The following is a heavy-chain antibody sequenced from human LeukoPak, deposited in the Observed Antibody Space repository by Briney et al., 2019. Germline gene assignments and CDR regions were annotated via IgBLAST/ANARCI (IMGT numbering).Heavy chain of an antibody. CDR2: ISGSGGST. Sequence: SGGSLRLSCAASGFTFSSYWMSWVRQAPGKGLEWVSAISGSGGSTYYADSVKGRFTISRDNSKNTLYLQMDSLRAEDTAVYYCARSRPATGTSRHPFDIWGQGTVVTVSS. CDR3: ARSRPATGTSRHPFDI. D-gene: IGHD1-1*01. CDR1: GFTFSSYW. J-gene: IGHJ3*02. V-gene: IGHV3-23*01.